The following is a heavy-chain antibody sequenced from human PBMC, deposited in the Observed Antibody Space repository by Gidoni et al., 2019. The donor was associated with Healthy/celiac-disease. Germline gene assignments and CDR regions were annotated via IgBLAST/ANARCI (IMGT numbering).Heavy chain of an antibody. Sequence: QVQLQESGPGLVKPSQTRSLTCPCPGGSITSGSYYWSWIRQPAGKGLEWIGRIYTSGSTIYNPPLKSRVTISVDTSKNQFSLKLSSVTAADTAVYYCAVSGGYCSSISCYSAFDIWGQGTIVTVSS. J-gene: IGHJ3*02. D-gene: IGHD2-2*02. V-gene: IGHV4-61*02. CDR2: IYTSGST. CDR3: AVSGGYCSSISCYSAFDI. CDR1: GGSITSGSYY.